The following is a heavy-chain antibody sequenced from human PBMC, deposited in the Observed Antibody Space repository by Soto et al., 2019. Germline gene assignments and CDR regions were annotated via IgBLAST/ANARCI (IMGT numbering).Heavy chain of an antibody. CDR3: ARKQLVLIYYYGMDV. J-gene: IGHJ6*02. CDR1: GGSISSSNW. D-gene: IGHD6-6*01. Sequence: QVQLQESGPGLVKPSGTLSLTCAVSGGSISSSNWWSWVRQPPGKGLEWIGEIYHSGSTNYNPSLKSRVTMSVDKSKNQFPLKLSSVSAADTAVYYCARKQLVLIYYYGMDVWGQGTTVTVSS. CDR2: IYHSGST. V-gene: IGHV4-4*02.